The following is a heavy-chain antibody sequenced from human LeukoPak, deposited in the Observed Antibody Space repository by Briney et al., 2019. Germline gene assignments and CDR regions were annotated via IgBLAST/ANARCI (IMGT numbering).Heavy chain of an antibody. CDR1: GGSISRYY. Sequence: SETLSLTCTVSGGSISRYYWSWMRQSPRKGLEWMGCIYHSGNTNYSPSLKSRVTISVDTSKNQFSLKMSSVTAAGTAVYYWASFSSPGYGGNSGAHAFDIWGQGTMVTVSS. V-gene: IGHV4-59*01. D-gene: IGHD4-23*01. CDR3: ASFSSPGYGGNSGAHAFDI. J-gene: IGHJ3*02. CDR2: IYHSGNT.